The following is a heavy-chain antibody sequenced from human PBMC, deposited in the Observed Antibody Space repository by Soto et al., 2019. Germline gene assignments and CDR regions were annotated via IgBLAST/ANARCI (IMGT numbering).Heavy chain of an antibody. Sequence: PSETLSLTCTVSGASISGFYWSWIRTSAGKGLEWIGRIYATGTTDYNPSLKSRVMMSVDTSKKQFSLKLRSVTAADTAVYYCVRDGTKTLRDWFDPWGQGISVTASS. V-gene: IGHV4-4*07. J-gene: IGHJ5*02. CDR2: IYATGTT. CDR1: GASISGFY. D-gene: IGHD1-1*01. CDR3: VRDGTKTLRDWFDP.